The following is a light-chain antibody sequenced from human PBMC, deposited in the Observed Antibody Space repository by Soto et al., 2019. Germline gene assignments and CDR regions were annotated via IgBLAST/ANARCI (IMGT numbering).Light chain of an antibody. CDR3: QQYDSFSQT. CDR1: QTISSW. CDR2: KAS. Sequence: DIQMTQSPSTLSASVGDRVTITCRASQTISSWLAWYQQKPGKAPKLLIYKASSLESGVPSRFSGSGSGTEFTLTSSSLQPDDFATYYCQQYDSFSQTFGQGTKVQI. J-gene: IGKJ1*01. V-gene: IGKV1-5*03.